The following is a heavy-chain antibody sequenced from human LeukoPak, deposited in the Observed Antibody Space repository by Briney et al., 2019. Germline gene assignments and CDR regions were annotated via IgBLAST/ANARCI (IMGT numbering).Heavy chain of an antibody. D-gene: IGHD5-18*01. CDR3: ARRGRGYSYGYTYYYYGMDV. Sequence: PSETLSLTCAAYAGSFSGYYWSWIRQPPGKGLEWIGEINHSGSTNYNPSLKSRVTISVDTSKNQFSLKLSSVTAADTAVYYSARRGRGYSYGYTYYYYGMDVWGQGTTVTVSS. J-gene: IGHJ6*02. CDR1: AGSFSGYY. V-gene: IGHV4-34*01. CDR2: INHSGST.